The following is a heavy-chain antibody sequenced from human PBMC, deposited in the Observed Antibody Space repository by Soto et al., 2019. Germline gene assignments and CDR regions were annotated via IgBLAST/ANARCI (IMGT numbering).Heavy chain of an antibody. CDR3: ARGPSDSTLDY. V-gene: IGHV3-66*01. Sequence: GGSLRLSCAASGFTVSSNYMSWVRQAPGKGLEWVSVIYSGGSTYYADSVKGRFTISRDNSKNTLYLQMNSLRAEDTAVYYCARGPSDSTLDYWGQGTLVTVSS. D-gene: IGHD2-15*01. CDR1: GFTVSSNY. J-gene: IGHJ4*02. CDR2: IYSGGST.